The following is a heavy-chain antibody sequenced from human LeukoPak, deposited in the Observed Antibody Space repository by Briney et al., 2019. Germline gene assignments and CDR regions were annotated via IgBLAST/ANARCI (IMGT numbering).Heavy chain of an antibody. CDR3: ARGESGGLD. CDR1: GITFRSSW. D-gene: IGHD3-10*01. V-gene: IGHV3-74*01. CDR2: INSDGTTT. J-gene: IGHJ4*02. Sequence: GGSLRLSCAASGITFRSSWMHWVRQAPGKGLVWVSRINSDGTTTSYADSVKGRFTISRDNAKNTLYLQMNNLRAEDTAVYYCARGESGGLDWGQGTLVTVSS.